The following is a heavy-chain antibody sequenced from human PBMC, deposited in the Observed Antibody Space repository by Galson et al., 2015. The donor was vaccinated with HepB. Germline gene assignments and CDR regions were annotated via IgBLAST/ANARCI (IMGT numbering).Heavy chain of an antibody. J-gene: IGHJ4*02. D-gene: IGHD1-26*01. CDR2: ISGSGGST. Sequence: SCKASGGTFSSYAMSWVRQAPGKGLEWVSAISGSGGSTYYADSVKGRFTISRDNSKNTLYLQMNSQRAEDTAVYYCAKEVGATRTTDYWGQGTLVTVSS. CDR3: AKEVGATRTTDY. CDR1: GGTFSSYA. V-gene: IGHV3-23*01.